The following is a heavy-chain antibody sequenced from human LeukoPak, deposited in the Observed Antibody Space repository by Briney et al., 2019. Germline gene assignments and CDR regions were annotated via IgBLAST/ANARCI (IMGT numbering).Heavy chain of an antibody. CDR3: ARGPYYDSNGDRSPFDY. Sequence: PGGSLRLSCAASGFTFSSYSMNWVRQAPGKGLEWVSSISSSSSYIYYADSVKGRFTISRDNAKNSLYLQMNSLRAEDTAVYYCARGPYYDSNGDRSPFDYWGQGTLVTVSS. V-gene: IGHV3-21*01. J-gene: IGHJ4*02. CDR1: GFTFSSYS. CDR2: ISSSSSYI. D-gene: IGHD3-22*01.